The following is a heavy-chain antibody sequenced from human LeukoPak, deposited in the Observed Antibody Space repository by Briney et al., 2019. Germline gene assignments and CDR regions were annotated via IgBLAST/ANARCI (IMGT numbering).Heavy chain of an antibody. V-gene: IGHV1-46*01. CDR1: GYTLTSYY. CDR3: AREHRYSSRPIGFDP. CDR2: INPSGGST. Sequence: ASVKASCKASGYTLTSYYMHWVRQAPGQGLEWMGIINPSGGSTSYAQKFQGRVTMTRDTSTSTVYMELSSLRSEDTAVYYCAREHRYSSRPIGFDPWGQGTLVTVSS. D-gene: IGHD6-13*01. J-gene: IGHJ5*02.